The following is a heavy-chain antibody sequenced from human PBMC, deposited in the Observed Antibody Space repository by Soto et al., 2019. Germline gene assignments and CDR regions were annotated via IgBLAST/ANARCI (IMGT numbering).Heavy chain of an antibody. J-gene: IGHJ4*02. CDR2: IGGSGGST. CDR3: TSLYGSNPVRFDY. Sequence: EEQLLESGGGLVQPGGSLRLSCAASGFTFTNFAMAWVRQAPGTGLEWVSVIGGSGGSTHYKDSVKGRFTISRDNSKNTLNLQMNRLRAEDTAVYYCTSLYGSNPVRFDYWGRGSLVTVSS. V-gene: IGHV3-23*01. D-gene: IGHD3-10*01. CDR1: GFTFTNFA.